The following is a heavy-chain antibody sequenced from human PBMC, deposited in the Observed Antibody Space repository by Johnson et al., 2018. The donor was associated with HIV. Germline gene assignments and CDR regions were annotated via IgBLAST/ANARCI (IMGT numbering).Heavy chain of an antibody. Sequence: QVQLVESGGGVVQPGRSPRLSCAASGFTFSVYPMHWVRQAPGKGLEWVAVISYDGSNKYYTDSVKGRFTISRDNSKNTLYLQMNNLRAEDTAVYYCAKDLGMYSIGGNDAFDFWGQGTLVTVSS. D-gene: IGHD3-16*01. J-gene: IGHJ3*01. CDR1: GFTFSVYP. CDR2: ISYDGSNK. CDR3: AKDLGMYSIGGNDAFDF. V-gene: IGHV3-30-3*01.